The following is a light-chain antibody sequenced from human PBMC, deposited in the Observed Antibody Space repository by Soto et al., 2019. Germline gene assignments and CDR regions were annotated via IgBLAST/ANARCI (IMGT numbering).Light chain of an antibody. Sequence: IQLTQSPSSLSASVGDRVTVTCRASQDISSSLAWYQQKPGKAPKLLIYTASTLQGGVPSRFSGSGSGTDFTLTISSLQPEDFATYYCQQLNSYPRITFGQGTRLEIK. CDR3: QQLNSYPRIT. V-gene: IGKV1-9*01. J-gene: IGKJ5*01. CDR1: QDISSS. CDR2: TAS.